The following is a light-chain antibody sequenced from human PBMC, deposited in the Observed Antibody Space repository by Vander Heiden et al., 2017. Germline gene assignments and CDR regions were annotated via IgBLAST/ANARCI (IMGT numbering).Light chain of an antibody. CDR1: SSDVGAYNY. V-gene: IGLV2-14*03. Sequence: GQSITISCTGTSSDVGAYNYVSWYQQHPGKAPKLMINAVSKRPSGVSNRFSGSKSGNTASLTISGLQAEDEADYYCSSYTNSSPYVFGTGTKVTVL. CDR2: AVS. CDR3: SSYTNSSPYV. J-gene: IGLJ1*01.